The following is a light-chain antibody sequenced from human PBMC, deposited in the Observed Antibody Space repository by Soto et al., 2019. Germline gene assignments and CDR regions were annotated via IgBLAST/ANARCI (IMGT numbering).Light chain of an antibody. CDR3: KSYAGSNTYV. J-gene: IGLJ1*01. CDR2: EVV. CDR1: KGDIGVYGF. Sequence: QALLTQPPSSSGSPGESVTISWTGSKGDIGVYGFVSWYQHHPGKAPRLIIYEVVQRPSGVPDRFSGSRPGNTASLTVSGLQAADEADYFCKSYAGSNTYVFRSGTTVTVL. V-gene: IGLV2-8*01.